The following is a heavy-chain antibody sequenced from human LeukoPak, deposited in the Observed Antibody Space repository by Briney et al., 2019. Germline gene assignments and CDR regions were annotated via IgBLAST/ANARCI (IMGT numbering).Heavy chain of an antibody. V-gene: IGHV4-59*01. Sequence: SETLSLTRTVSGGSISSYYWSWIRQPPGKGLEWIGYIYYSGSTNYNPSLKSRVTISVDTSKNQFSLKLSSVTAADTAVYYCARVRGGGYDYWGQGTLVTVSS. CDR2: IYYSGST. D-gene: IGHD1-26*01. CDR3: ARVRGGGYDY. J-gene: IGHJ4*02. CDR1: GGSISSYY.